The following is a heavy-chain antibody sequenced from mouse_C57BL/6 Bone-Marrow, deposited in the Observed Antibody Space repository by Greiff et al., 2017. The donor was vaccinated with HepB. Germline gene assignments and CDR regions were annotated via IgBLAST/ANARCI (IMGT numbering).Heavy chain of an antibody. CDR1: GFTFSNYW. J-gene: IGHJ2*01. V-gene: IGHV6-3*01. CDR3: LGDYDPFDY. D-gene: IGHD2-4*01. CDR2: IRLKSDNYET. Sequence: EVKLMESGGGLVQPGGSMKLSCVASGFTFSNYWMNWVRQSPEKGLEWVAQIRLKSDNYETHYAESVNGRFTISRDDSKSSVYLQMNNLRAEDTGIYYSLGDYDPFDYWGQGTTLTVSS.